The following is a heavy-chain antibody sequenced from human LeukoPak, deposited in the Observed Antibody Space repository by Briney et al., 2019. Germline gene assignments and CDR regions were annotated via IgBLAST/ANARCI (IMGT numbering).Heavy chain of an antibody. V-gene: IGHV3-64D*06. CDR2: IGPNGAST. D-gene: IGHD3-9*01. CDR1: GFTFSNHF. CDR3: VEALTGTWSFDY. J-gene: IGHJ4*02. Sequence: PGGSLRLSCSTSGFTFSNHFMHWVRQAPGKGLEYVSSIGPNGASTLYADSVKGRFTISRDNSKNALYLQLTSLRLEDTALYYCVEALTGTWSFDYWGQGTLVTVSS.